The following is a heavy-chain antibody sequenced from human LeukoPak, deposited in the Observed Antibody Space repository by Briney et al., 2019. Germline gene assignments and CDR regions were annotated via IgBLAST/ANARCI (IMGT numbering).Heavy chain of an antibody. V-gene: IGHV3-33*01. J-gene: IGHJ4*02. CDR2: IWYDGSNK. CDR1: GFTFSSYG. Sequence: GESLRLSCAASGFTFSSYGMHWVRQAPGKGLEWVAVIWYDGSNKYYADSVKGRFTISRDNSKNTLYLQMNSLRAEDTAVYYCARNYYDSSGYYDHDYWGQGTLVTVSS. CDR3: ARNYYDSSGYYDHDY. D-gene: IGHD3-22*01.